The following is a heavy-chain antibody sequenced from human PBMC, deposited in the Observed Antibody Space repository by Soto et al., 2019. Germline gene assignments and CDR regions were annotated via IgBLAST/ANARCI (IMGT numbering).Heavy chain of an antibody. V-gene: IGHV1-69*06. CDR2: IIPIFGTA. Sequence: QVQLVQSGAEVKKPGSSVKVSCKASGGTFSSYAISWVRQAPGQGLEWMGGIIPIFGTANYAQKFQGRVTITADTSTSTAYMELSSLRSEDTAVYYCARGAPRAVAAGLYYYYGRDVWGQGTTVTVSS. CDR1: GGTFSSYA. J-gene: IGHJ6*02. D-gene: IGHD6-19*01. CDR3: ARGAPRAVAAGLYYYYGRDV.